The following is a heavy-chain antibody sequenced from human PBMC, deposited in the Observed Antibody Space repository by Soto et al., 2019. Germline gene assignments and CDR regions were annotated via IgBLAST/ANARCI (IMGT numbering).Heavy chain of an antibody. V-gene: IGHV4-30-4*01. Sequence: KASETLSLTCTVSCDSISSGNKYWSWIRQAPGKGLEWIGYIFSSGTTYYNPSLKSRLTMSLDTSQNQFSLRLASVTDADSAVYYCARVPSPFDYYYAMDVWGQGTTVTVSS. D-gene: IGHD3-16*01. CDR3: ARVPSPFDYYYAMDV. CDR1: CDSISSGNKY. J-gene: IGHJ6*02. CDR2: IFSSGTT.